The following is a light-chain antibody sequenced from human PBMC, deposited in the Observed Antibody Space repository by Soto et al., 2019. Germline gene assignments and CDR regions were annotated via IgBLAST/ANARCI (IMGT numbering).Light chain of an antibody. CDR3: GTWDTSLSAGV. Sequence: QSVVTQPPSVSAAPGQKVTISCAGSSSNIGSNFVSWYQQIPGTAPKLLIFDNNKRPSGIPDRFSGSKSATSATLGITGLQTGDDADYYCGTWDTSLSAGVFGGGTKLTVL. J-gene: IGLJ2*01. CDR1: SSNIGSNF. CDR2: DNN. V-gene: IGLV1-51*01.